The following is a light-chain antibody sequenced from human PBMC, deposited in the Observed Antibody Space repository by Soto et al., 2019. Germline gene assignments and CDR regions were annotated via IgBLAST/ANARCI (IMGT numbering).Light chain of an antibody. V-gene: IGLV1-44*01. Sequence: QSVLTQPPSASGTPGQRVTISCSGSRSNIGSNTVNWYQQVPGTAPKLLIYTNDQRPSGVPDRFSGSKSGTSASLAISGLQSEDEADYYCVAWDDGLDGPVFGGGTKVTVL. CDR3: VAWDDGLDGPV. CDR2: TND. J-gene: IGLJ2*01. CDR1: RSNIGSNT.